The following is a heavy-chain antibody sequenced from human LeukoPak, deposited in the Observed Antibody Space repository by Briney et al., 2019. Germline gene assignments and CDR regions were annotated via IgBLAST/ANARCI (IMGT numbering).Heavy chain of an antibody. Sequence: GSLRLSCAASGFTFSSYAMSWVRQAPGKGLEWVSDISGSGISTYYADSVKGRFTISRDNSKNTLYLQMNSLRAEDTAVYYCARGKGDSSGYTFDYWGQGTLVTVSS. CDR1: GFTFSSYA. J-gene: IGHJ4*02. CDR3: ARGKGDSSGYTFDY. V-gene: IGHV3-23*01. CDR2: ISGSGIST. D-gene: IGHD3-22*01.